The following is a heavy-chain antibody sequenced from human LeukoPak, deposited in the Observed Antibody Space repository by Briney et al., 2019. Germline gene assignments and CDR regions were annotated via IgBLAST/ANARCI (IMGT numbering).Heavy chain of an antibody. D-gene: IGHD6-13*01. J-gene: IGHJ4*02. CDR1: GGTFSSYA. CDR3: ARDFGIAAAGTGGWYFDY. CDR2: IIPIFGTA. V-gene: IGHV1-69*13. Sequence: SVKVSCKASGGTFSSYAISWVRQAPGQGLEWLGGIIPIFGTAIYAQNFQGRVTITADASTRTAYMELSSLGSEDTAVYYCARDFGIAAAGTGGWYFDYWGQGTLVTVSS.